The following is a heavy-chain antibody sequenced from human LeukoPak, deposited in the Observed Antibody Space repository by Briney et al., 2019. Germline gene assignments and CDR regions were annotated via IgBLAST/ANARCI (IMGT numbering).Heavy chain of an antibody. Sequence: GESLKISCKGSGYTFTSYWIGWVRQMPWKGLEWMGIIYPGDSDTRYSPSFQGQVTISADKSITTAYLQWSSLKASDTAMYYCARNTPGDAFDIWGQGTLVTVSS. CDR3: ARNTPGDAFDI. CDR1: GYTFTSYW. J-gene: IGHJ3*02. CDR2: IYPGDSDT. D-gene: IGHD2-15*01. V-gene: IGHV5-51*01.